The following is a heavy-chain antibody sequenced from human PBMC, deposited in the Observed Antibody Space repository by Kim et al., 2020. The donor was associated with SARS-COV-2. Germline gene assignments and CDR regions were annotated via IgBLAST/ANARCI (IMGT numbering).Heavy chain of an antibody. Sequence: SETLSLTCAVYGGSFNGYYWTWIRQPPGKGLEWIGEINPSGATNYIPSLKSRVTISLDTSNNHFSLRLTSVTAADTAVYYCARVRRAYGPQLPARGLDVWRQGNAVPVSS. J-gene: IGHJ6*02. CDR3: ARVRRAYGPQLPARGLDV. D-gene: IGHD4-17*01. CDR2: INPSGAT. CDR1: GGSFNGYY. V-gene: IGHV4-34*01.